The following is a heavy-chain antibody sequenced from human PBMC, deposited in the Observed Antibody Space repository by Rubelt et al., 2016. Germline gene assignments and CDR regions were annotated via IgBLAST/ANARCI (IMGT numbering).Heavy chain of an antibody. D-gene: IGHD2-2*01. CDR3: AKEPPPQTPYCSSTSCYFDY. CDR1: GFTFSSYA. Sequence: EVQLLESGGGLVQPGGSLRLSCAASGFTFSSYAMSWVRQAPGKGLEWVSGVSGSGGSTYYADSVKGRFTISRDNSRNTMYLQMSSLRAGDTAVYYCAKEPPPQTPYCSSTSCYFDYWGQGTLVTVSS. J-gene: IGHJ4*02. V-gene: IGHV3-23*01. CDR2: VSGSGGST.